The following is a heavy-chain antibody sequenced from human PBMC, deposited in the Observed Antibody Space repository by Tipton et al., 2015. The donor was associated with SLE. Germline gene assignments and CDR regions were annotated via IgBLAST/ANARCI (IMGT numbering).Heavy chain of an antibody. J-gene: IGHJ5*02. CDR1: GGSISSSSYF. CDR3: ARGSVPAAFDP. V-gene: IGHV4-39*07. CDR2: IYYSGST. D-gene: IGHD2-2*01. Sequence: TLSLTCTVSGGSISSSSYFWGWIRQPPGKGLEWIGRIYYSGSTYYNASLKSRITMSVDTSKNQFSLKLSSVTAADTAVYYCARGSVPAAFDPWGQGTLVTVSS.